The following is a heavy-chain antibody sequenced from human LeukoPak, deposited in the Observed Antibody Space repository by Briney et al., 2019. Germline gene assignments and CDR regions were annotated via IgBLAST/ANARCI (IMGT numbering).Heavy chain of an antibody. V-gene: IGHV1-2*02. CDR3: AREGSYCVGGDCYSFDF. D-gene: IGHD2-21*02. Sequence: GASVKVSCKASGYRFISNYILWVRQAPGLGPEWMGWMHPWNGNTRYEEKFKGRVTMTRDTSINTDYMDLSSLRYDETAVYYCAREGSYCVGGDCYSFDFWGQGTLITVSS. CDR1: GYRFISNY. J-gene: IGHJ4*02. CDR2: MHPWNGNT.